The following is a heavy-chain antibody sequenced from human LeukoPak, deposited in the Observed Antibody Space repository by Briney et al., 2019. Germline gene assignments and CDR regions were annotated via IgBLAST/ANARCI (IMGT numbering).Heavy chain of an antibody. D-gene: IGHD2-2*01. J-gene: IGHJ4*02. V-gene: IGHV3-7*03. Sequence: PGGSLRLSCAASGFTFSSYWMSWVRQAPGKGLEWVANIDQDESEKYYVDSVKGRFTISRDNAKKSLFLQMNSLRAEDTAVYYCARKLAPVFDYWGQETLVTVSS. CDR3: ARKLAPVFDY. CDR2: IDQDESEK. CDR1: GFTFSSYW.